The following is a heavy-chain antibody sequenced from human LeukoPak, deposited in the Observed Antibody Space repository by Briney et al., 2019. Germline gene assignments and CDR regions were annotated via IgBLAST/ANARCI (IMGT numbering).Heavy chain of an antibody. D-gene: IGHD3-22*01. CDR1: GFTFNTYT. CDR2: ISGSSGII. Sequence: GGSLRLSCAASGFTFNTYTMNWVRQAPGKGLEWVSYISGSSGIIDYADSVRGRFTISRDNAKNSLYLQMNSLRAEDTAVYYCAKDLALDYDSTRAVDYWGQGTLVTVSS. V-gene: IGHV3-48*01. J-gene: IGHJ4*02. CDR3: AKDLALDYDSTRAVDY.